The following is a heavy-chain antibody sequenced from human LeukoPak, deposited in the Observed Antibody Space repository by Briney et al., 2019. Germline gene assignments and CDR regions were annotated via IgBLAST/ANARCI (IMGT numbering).Heavy chain of an antibody. CDR3: VRHTTSGWYQVVY. CDR2: IYYSGST. J-gene: IGHJ4*02. D-gene: IGHD6-19*01. CDR1: GGSISSYY. V-gene: IGHV4-59*01. Sequence: SETLSLTCTVSGGSISSYYWSWIRQPPGKGLEWIGYIYYSGSTNYNPSLKSRVAISVDTSKNQFSLKLTSVTAADTAVYYCVRHTTSGWYQVVYWGQGTLVTVSS.